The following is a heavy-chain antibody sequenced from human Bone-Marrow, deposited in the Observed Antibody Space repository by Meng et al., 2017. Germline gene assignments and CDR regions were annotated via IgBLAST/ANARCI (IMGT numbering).Heavy chain of an antibody. V-gene: IGHV1-2*06. CDR1: GYPFPDYW. D-gene: IGHD6-13*01. CDR3: ARDEDISAAGKLFGDY. Sequence: VHLGQSGAELKKPGSSVKVSCKSSGYPFPDYWLNWVRRAPGQGLEGMGRINPKSGDTHYAQRFQGRVTMTGDTSISTAYMELSGLRSDDTAMYYCARDEDISAAGKLFGDYWGQGTLVTVSS. CDR2: INPKSGDT. J-gene: IGHJ4*02.